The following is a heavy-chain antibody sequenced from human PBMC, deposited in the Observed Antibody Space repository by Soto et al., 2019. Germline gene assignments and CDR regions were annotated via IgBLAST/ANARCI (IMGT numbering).Heavy chain of an antibody. Sequence: PGESLKISCKGSGYSFSSYWIGWVRQMPGKGLEWMGIIYPSDSHTKYSPPFQGQVTISADKSISTAYLQWSSLKASDSAIYYCARHLFSGSNWDYYGMDVWGQGTSVTV. CDR3: ARHLFSGSNWDYYGMDV. D-gene: IGHD6-25*01. CDR2: IYPSDSHT. J-gene: IGHJ6*02. CDR1: GYSFSSYW. V-gene: IGHV5-51*01.